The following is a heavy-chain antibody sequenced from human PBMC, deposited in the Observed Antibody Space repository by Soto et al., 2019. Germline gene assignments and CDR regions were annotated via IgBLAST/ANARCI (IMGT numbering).Heavy chain of an antibody. D-gene: IGHD3-9*01. Sequence: ASVKVSCKVSGYTLTELSMHWVRQAPGKGLEWMGGFDPEDGETIYAQKFQGRVTMTEDTSTDTAYMELSSLRSEDTAVYYCATDRVDILTGYSTKNNWFDPWGQGTLVTVSS. J-gene: IGHJ5*02. CDR1: GYTLTELS. CDR2: FDPEDGET. CDR3: ATDRVDILTGYSTKNNWFDP. V-gene: IGHV1-24*01.